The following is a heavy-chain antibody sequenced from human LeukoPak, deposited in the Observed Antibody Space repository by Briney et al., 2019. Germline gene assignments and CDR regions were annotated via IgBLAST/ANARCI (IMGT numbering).Heavy chain of an antibody. D-gene: IGHD6-13*01. CDR1: GFTVSSTL. CDR3: VKGRISEDGLDF. V-gene: IGHV3-53*01. J-gene: IGHJ4*02. CDR2: ISSSGNT. Sequence: GGSLRLTCIVSGFTVSSTLMDWVRQTPGKGLDWVSSISSSGNTYYADSVKGRFTISRDNSKNMLYLQMNSLRAEDTAVYYCVKGRISEDGLDFWGQGTLVTVSS.